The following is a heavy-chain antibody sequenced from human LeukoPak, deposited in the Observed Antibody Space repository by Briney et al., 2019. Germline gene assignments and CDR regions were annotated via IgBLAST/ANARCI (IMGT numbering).Heavy chain of an antibody. CDR3: ARVSSGSSFGYYYYYMDV. D-gene: IGHD1-26*01. CDR2: IKQDGSEK. V-gene: IGHV3-7*01. J-gene: IGHJ6*03. CDR1: GFTFSTYW. Sequence: GGSLRLSCAASGFTFSTYWITWVRQAPGKGLEWVANIKQDGSEKNYVDSVKGRFTISRDNAKNSLYLQMNTLSADDTAVYYCARVSSGSSFGYYYYYMDVWGKGTTFTVSS.